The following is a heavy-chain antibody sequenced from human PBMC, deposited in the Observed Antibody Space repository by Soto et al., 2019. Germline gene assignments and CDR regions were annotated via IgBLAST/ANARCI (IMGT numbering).Heavy chain of an antibody. CDR3: AKMDYSGGARGDPFDY. V-gene: IGHV3-23*01. CDR1: GLTFSSYA. D-gene: IGHD2-15*01. CDR2: ISGSGGNT. Sequence: GGSLRLSCAAYGLTFSSYAMTWVRQAPGKGLEWVSAISGSGGNTYYAESVKGRFTISRDNSKNTLFFQMNNLRDEDTAIYYCAKMDYSGGARGDPFDYCGPGTLVTVSS. J-gene: IGHJ4*01.